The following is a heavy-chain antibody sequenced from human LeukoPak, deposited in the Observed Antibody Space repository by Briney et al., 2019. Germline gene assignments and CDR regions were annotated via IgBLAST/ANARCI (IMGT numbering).Heavy chain of an antibody. Sequence: PSETLSLTCSVSGVSISSGSNYWGWIRQPPGKTLEWIGSIYSSGSTYYNPSLKSRVIILIDTAKNHFSLNLSSVTAADTAVYYCARDRLQLQSWGQGTLVTVSS. CDR1: GVSISSGSNY. CDR3: ARDRLQLQS. V-gene: IGHV4-39*07. J-gene: IGHJ5*02. CDR2: IYSSGST. D-gene: IGHD1-1*01.